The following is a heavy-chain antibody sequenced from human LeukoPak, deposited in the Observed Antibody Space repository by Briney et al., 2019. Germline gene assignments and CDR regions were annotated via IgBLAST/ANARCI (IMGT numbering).Heavy chain of an antibody. J-gene: IGHJ4*02. V-gene: IGHV3-53*01. CDR1: GFIVSSNY. D-gene: IGHD6-6*01. Sequence: GGSLRLSCAASGFIVSSNYMSWVRQAPGKGLEWVSVISGGGITYYTDSVKGRFTISRDNSKNTLYLQMNSLRAEDTAVYYCAKDIEYSSSVVDYWGQGTLVTVSS. CDR3: AKDIEYSSSVVDY. CDR2: ISGGGIT.